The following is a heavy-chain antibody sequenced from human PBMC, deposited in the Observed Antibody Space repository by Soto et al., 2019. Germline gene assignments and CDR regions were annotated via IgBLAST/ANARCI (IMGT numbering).Heavy chain of an antibody. D-gene: IGHD3-3*01. J-gene: IGHJ4*02. CDR2: IHDTATT. CDR3: ASQYYDFSSGALDF. CDR1: GGSISSDDYY. V-gene: IGHV4-30-4*01. Sequence: QVQLQESGPGLVKPSQTLSLTCTVSGGSISSDDYYWSWIRQPPGKGLEWIGDIHDTATTSYNPSLKSRLTLSIAPSKNQFSLTLRSVTAAATAVYFCASQYYDFSSGALDFWGQGMLVTVSS.